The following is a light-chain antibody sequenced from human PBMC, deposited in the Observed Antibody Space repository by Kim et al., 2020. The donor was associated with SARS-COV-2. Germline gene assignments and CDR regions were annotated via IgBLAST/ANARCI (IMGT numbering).Light chain of an antibody. V-gene: IGKV3-15*01. J-gene: IGKJ2*01. CDR3: QQYNSWYT. Sequence: VSPGKRATLSCRASQSVSNNLAWYPQKLGQAPRLLVYGASTRATGIPARFSGSGFGTDFTLTISSLQSEDFAVYYCQQYNSWYTFGQGTKLEI. CDR1: QSVSNN. CDR2: GAS.